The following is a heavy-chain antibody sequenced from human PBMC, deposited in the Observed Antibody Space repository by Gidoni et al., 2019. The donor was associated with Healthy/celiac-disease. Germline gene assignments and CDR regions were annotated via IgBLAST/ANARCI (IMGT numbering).Heavy chain of an antibody. V-gene: IGHV3-15*01. CDR1: GFTFRNSW. CDR2: IKSKPDGGTT. D-gene: IGHD1-20*01. CDR3: TTAGGITGTRWVDY. J-gene: IGHJ4*02. Sequence: EVQLVESGGGLVKPGGSLRLACAASGFTFRNSWMSWVRQAPGKGLEWVGRIKSKPDGGTTDYAAPVEGRFTISRDDSKNTLYLQMNSLKTEDTAVYYCTTAGGITGTRWVDYWGQGTLVTVSS.